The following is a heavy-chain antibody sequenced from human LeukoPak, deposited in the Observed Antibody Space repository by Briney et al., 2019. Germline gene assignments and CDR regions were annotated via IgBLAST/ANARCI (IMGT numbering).Heavy chain of an antibody. CDR1: GFPFSDYD. CDR2: IGTAGDT. Sequence: AGGSLRVSCAASGFPFSDYDMHWVRQATGKSLEWVSAIGTAGDTYYTGSVKGRFTISRENAKNSLYLQMNSLRAGDTAVYYCVRVAKERVGGVYYFDYWGQGTPVTVSS. CDR3: VRVAKERVGGVYYFDY. D-gene: IGHD1-1*01. V-gene: IGHV3-13*01. J-gene: IGHJ4*02.